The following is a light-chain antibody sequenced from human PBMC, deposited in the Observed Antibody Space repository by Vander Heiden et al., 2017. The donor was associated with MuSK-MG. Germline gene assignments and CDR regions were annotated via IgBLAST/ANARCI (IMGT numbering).Light chain of an antibody. Sequence: SYELHPPPSVSVSPGQTASITCSGDKLGDKYACWYQQKPGQSPVLVIYQDSKRPSGIPERFSGSNSGNTATLTISGTQAMDEADYYCQAWDSSSYVFGTGTKVTVL. V-gene: IGLV3-1*01. CDR1: KLGDKY. CDR3: QAWDSSSYV. J-gene: IGLJ1*01. CDR2: QDS.